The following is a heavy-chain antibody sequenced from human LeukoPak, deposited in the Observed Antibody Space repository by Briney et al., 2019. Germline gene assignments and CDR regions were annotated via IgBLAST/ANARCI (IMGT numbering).Heavy chain of an antibody. Sequence: PGGSLRLSCAASGFTFSSYWMHWVRQAPGKGLVWVSRINSDGRSTSYADSVKGRFTISRDNAKNTLYLQMNSLRAEDTAVYYSARDPYSSSGFDYWGQGTLVTVSS. CDR1: GFTFSSYW. CDR2: INSDGRST. J-gene: IGHJ4*02. V-gene: IGHV3-74*01. D-gene: IGHD6-13*01. CDR3: ARDPYSSSGFDY.